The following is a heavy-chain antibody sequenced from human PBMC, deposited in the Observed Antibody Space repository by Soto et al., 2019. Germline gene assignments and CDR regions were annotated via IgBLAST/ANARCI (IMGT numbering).Heavy chain of an antibody. CDR1: GFTFSTDS. CDR2: ISTSGATR. Sequence: EVQLVESGGGLVQPGGSLRLSCVASGFTFSTDSMNWVRQAPGKGLEWVAHISTSGATRYYADSVKGRFTISRDNAKTSLYLQMDSLRNEDTAVYYCTKFFGSGFDYWGQGTLVTVSS. V-gene: IGHV3-48*02. CDR3: TKFFGSGFDY. J-gene: IGHJ4*02. D-gene: IGHD6-19*01.